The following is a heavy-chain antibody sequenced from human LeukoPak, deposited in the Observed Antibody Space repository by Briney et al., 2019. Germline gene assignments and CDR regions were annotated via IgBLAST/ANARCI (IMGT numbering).Heavy chain of an antibody. CDR2: IYYSGST. D-gene: IGHD2-2*01. Sequence: SETLSLTCTVSVGSFCRGDYYWSWIRQPPGRGLEWIGSIYYSGSTYYNPSLKSRVTISVDTSKNQFSLKLSSVTAADTAVYYCASSPMVYCSSSSCPIVLDYWGQGTLVTVSS. V-gene: IGHV4-30-4*01. CDR3: ASSPMVYCSSSSCPIVLDY. CDR1: VGSFCRGDYY. J-gene: IGHJ4*02.